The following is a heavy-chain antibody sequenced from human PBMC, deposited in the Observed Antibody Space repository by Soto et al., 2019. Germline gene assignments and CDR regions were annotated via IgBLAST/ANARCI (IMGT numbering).Heavy chain of an antibody. CDR1: GFNFSNHW. CDR2: ITSDGKSK. V-gene: IGHV3-74*01. CDR3: ARESGDWPLNWFDP. J-gene: IGHJ5*02. Sequence: GGSLRLSCAASGFNFSNHWMHWVRQRPAEGLVWVSRITSDGKSKAYAESVKGRFAISRDNAKNTLYLQMNGLTAEDTAVYYCARESGDWPLNWFDPWGQGTLVTVYS. D-gene: IGHD2-21*02.